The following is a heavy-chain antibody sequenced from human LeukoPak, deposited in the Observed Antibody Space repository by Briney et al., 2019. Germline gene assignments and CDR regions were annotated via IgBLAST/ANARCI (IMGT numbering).Heavy chain of an antibody. J-gene: IGHJ4*02. CDR1: GGSISSSSCY. CDR3: ARDIPSGYHDY. CDR2: INYRGTT. D-gene: IGHD3-3*01. Sequence: PSETLSLTCAVGGGSISSSSCYWGWIRQSPGKGLEWIGSINYRGTTYYNPSLKSRITISIDTSKSQFSLKLTSVTAADTAMYYCARDIPSGYHDYWGQGTLVTVSS. V-gene: IGHV4-39*07.